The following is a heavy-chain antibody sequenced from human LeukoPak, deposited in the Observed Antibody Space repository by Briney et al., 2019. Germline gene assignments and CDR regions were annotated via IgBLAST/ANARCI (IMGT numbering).Heavy chain of an antibody. J-gene: IGHJ3*02. D-gene: IGHD3-22*01. Sequence: PSETLSLTCTVSGGSISSYYWSWIRQPPGKGLEWTGYIYYSGSTNYNPSPKSRVTISVDTSKNQFSLKLTSVTAADTAVYYCARGLTYYFDSSGYYVTDAFDIWGQGTMVTVSS. CDR2: IYYSGST. V-gene: IGHV4-59*01. CDR1: GGSISSYY. CDR3: ARGLTYYFDSSGYYVTDAFDI.